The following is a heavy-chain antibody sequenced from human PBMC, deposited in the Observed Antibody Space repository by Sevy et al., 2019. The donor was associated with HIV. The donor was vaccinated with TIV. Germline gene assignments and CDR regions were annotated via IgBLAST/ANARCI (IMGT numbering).Heavy chain of an antibody. CDR2: IIPIFGTA. J-gene: IGHJ4*02. Sequence: SVKVSCKASGGTFSSYAISWVRQAPGQGLEWMGGIIPIFGTANYAQKFQGRVTITADESTSTAYMELSSLRSEDTAVYYCARVGYSGYPGYFDYWGQGTLVTVSS. CDR1: GGTFSSYA. D-gene: IGHD5-12*01. CDR3: ARVGYSGYPGYFDY. V-gene: IGHV1-69*13.